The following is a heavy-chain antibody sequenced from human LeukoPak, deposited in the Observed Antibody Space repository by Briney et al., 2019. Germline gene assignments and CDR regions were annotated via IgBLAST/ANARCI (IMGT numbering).Heavy chain of an antibody. V-gene: IGHV3-48*03. D-gene: IGHD1-26*01. CDR1: GFTFSSYE. J-gene: IGHJ4*02. CDR3: ARYFEGGSYYGQYYFDF. CDR2: ISSSGTTI. Sequence: GESLRLSCAASGFTFSSYEMNWVRQAPGKGLEWVSYISSSGTTIYYADSVKGRFTISRDNAKNSLYLQMSSLRAEDTAVYYCARYFEGGSYYGQYYFDFWGQGTLVTVSS.